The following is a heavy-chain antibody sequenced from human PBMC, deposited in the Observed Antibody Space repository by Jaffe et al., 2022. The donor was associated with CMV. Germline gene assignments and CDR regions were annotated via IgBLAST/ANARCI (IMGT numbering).Heavy chain of an antibody. CDR1: GFTFDDYT. Sequence: EVQLVESGGVVVQPGGSLRLSCAASGFTFDDYTMHWVRQAPGKGLEWVSLISWDGGSTYYADSVKGRFTISRDNSKNSLYLQMNSLRTEDTALYYCAKDLELHRFLEWSLDYWGQGTLVTVSS. J-gene: IGHJ4*02. V-gene: IGHV3-43*01. CDR2: ISWDGGST. CDR3: AKDLELHRFLEWSLDY. D-gene: IGHD3-3*01.